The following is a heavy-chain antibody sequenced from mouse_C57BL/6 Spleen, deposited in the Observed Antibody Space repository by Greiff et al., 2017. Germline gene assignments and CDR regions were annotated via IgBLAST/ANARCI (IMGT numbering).Heavy chain of an antibody. CDR2: IHPNSGST. D-gene: IGHD1-1*01. CDR1: GYTFTSYW. CDR3: ARSGSSYDY. J-gene: IGHJ2*01. Sequence: QVQLQQPGAELVRPGASVKLSCKASGYTFTSYWMHWVKQRPGQGLEWIGMIHPNSGSTNYNEKFKSKATLTVDKSSSTAYMQLSSLTPEDSAVYYCARSGSSYDYWGQGTTLTVSA. V-gene: IGHV1-64*01.